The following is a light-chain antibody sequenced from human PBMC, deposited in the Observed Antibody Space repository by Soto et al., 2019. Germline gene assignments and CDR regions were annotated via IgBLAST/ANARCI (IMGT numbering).Light chain of an antibody. CDR2: GAS. J-gene: IGKJ5*01. V-gene: IGKV3-15*01. CDR1: QSVSSN. Sequence: EIVMTQSPATLSVSPGERATLSCRASQSVSSNLAWYQQKPGQAPRLLIYGASPRATGIPARFSGSGSGTVFTLTISSLQSEDFGVYYCQVRTNWSIAFGRGTRLETK. CDR3: QVRTNWSIA.